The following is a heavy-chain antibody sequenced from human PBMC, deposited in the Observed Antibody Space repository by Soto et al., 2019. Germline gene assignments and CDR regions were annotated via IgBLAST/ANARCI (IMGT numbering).Heavy chain of an antibody. J-gene: IGHJ5*02. CDR3: ARGYDSSGWYLGLNWFDP. CDR1: GGTFSSYS. V-gene: IGHV1-69*13. Sequence: SVKVSCKASGGTFSSYSISWVLQAPGQGLEWMGGIIPIFGTANYAQKFQGGVTITADESTSTAYMELSSLRSEDTAVYYCARGYDSSGWYLGLNWFDPWGQGTLVTVSS. CDR2: IIPIFGTA. D-gene: IGHD6-19*01.